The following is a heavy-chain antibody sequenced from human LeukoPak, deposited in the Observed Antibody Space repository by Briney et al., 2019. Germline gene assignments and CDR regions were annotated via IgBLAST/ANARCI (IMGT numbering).Heavy chain of an antibody. Sequence: GASLRLSCAASGFTFSSYAMSWVRQAPGKGLGWVSAISGSGGSTYYADSVKGRLTISRDNSKNTLYLQVNSLRAEDTAVYYCAKTPYIAAAGRVDYWGQGTLVTVSS. D-gene: IGHD6-13*01. CDR3: AKTPYIAAAGRVDY. CDR2: ISGSGGST. CDR1: GFTFSSYA. V-gene: IGHV3-23*01. J-gene: IGHJ4*02.